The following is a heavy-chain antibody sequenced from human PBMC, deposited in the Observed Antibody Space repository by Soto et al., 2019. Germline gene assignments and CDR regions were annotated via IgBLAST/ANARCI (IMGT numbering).Heavy chain of an antibody. D-gene: IGHD3-22*01. Sequence: PGGSLRLSCAASGFTFSSYDMSWVRQAPGKGLGWVSCISSSSTIYYADSVKGRFTISRDNAKNSLYLQMNSLRDEDSAVYYCAREVYDTSGYLYYWGRGTRVTVSS. CDR1: GFTFSSYD. J-gene: IGHJ4*02. CDR3: AREVYDTSGYLYY. CDR2: ISSSSTI. V-gene: IGHV3-48*02.